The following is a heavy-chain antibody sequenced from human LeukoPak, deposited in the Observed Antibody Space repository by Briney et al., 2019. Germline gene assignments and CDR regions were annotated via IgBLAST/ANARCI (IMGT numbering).Heavy chain of an antibody. V-gene: IGHV3-23*01. Sequence: GGSLRLSCAGSGFTSSTYAMSWVRQAPGKGLEWVSTISSGRTTYYVDSVKGRFTISRDNSKNTLYLQMNSLRAEDTAVYYCAKGRRYNILTGYYVSEVDPWGQGTLVTVSS. D-gene: IGHD3-9*01. CDR2: ISSGRTT. CDR3: AKGRRYNILTGYYVSEVDP. CDR1: GFTSSTYA. J-gene: IGHJ5*02.